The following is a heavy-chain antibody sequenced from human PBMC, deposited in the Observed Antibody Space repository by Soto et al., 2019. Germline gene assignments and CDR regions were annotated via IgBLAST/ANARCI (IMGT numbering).Heavy chain of an antibody. CDR3: ARGTIVARQHLDY. V-gene: IGHV3-30*03. Sequence: QVQLVESGGGGVQPGKSLRLSCAASGVTFSSYAMHWARQAPGKVLEWVTVISIRGGDEYYAESVRGRFTISRDDSKNTLYLQMDSLRVEDTAVYYCARGTIVARQHLDYWGQGTLVTVSS. J-gene: IGHJ4*02. CDR2: ISIRGGDE. D-gene: IGHD6-6*01. CDR1: GVTFSSYA.